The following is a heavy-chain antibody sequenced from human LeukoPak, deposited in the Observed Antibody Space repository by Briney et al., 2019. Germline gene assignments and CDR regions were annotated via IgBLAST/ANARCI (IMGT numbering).Heavy chain of an antibody. CDR3: ARDEDSTELLWFGTGSGYFDY. CDR2: IYTSGST. D-gene: IGHD3-10*01. V-gene: IGHV4-61*02. J-gene: IGHJ4*02. Sequence: SQTLSPTCTVSGGSISSGSYYWSWIRQPAGKGLEWIGRIYTSGSTNYNPSLKSRVTISVDTSKTQFSLKLSSVTAADTAVYYCARDEDSTELLWFGTGSGYFDYWGQGTLVTVSS. CDR1: GGSISSGSYY.